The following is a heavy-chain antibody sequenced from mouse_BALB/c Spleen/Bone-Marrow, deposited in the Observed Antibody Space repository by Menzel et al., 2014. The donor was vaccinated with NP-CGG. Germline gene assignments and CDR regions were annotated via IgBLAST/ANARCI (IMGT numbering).Heavy chain of an antibody. V-gene: IGHV7-3*02. CDR1: GFTFTDYY. CDR3: ARDIKDDWFAY. D-gene: IGHD1-3*01. CDR2: IRNKANGYTT. J-gene: IGHJ3*01. Sequence: EVNVVESGGGLVQPGGSLRLSCATSGFTFTDYYMSWVRQPPGKALEWLGFIRNKANGYTTEYSASVKGRFTTSRDNSQSIHYLQMNTLRAEVSATYYCARDIKDDWFAYWGQGTLVTVSA.